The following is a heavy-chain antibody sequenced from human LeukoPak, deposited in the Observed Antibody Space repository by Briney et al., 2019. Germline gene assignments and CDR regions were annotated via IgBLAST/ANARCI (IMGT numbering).Heavy chain of an antibody. J-gene: IGHJ4*02. CDR3: AKDRSELWFGELLFDY. D-gene: IGHD3-10*01. CDR1: GSSFKTYA. CDR2: ISSSGDTP. V-gene: IGHV3-23*01. Sequence: GGSLRLSCVASGSSFKTYAMSWVRQAPGMGLEWVSAISSSGDTPYYADSVKGRVVISRDNSKNTLFLQMNSLRAEDTAVYYCAKDRSELWFGELLFDYWGQGTLVTVSS.